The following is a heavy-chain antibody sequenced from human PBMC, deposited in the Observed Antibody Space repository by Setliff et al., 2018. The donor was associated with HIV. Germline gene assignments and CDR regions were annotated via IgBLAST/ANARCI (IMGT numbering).Heavy chain of an antibody. J-gene: IGHJ5*02. Sequence: TLSLTCTVSGGSISSGSYYWSWIRQPPGKGLEWIGYIYYSGSTNYNPSLKSRVIISVDTSKNQFSLKVRSVTAADTAVYYCARHRRDYYGSGGYSAWGQGTLVTVSS. CDR3: ARHRRDYYGSGGYSA. CDR2: IYYSGST. CDR1: GGSISSGSYY. D-gene: IGHD3-10*01. V-gene: IGHV4-61*01.